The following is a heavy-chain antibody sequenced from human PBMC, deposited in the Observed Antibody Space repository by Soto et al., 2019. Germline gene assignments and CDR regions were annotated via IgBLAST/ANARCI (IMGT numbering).Heavy chain of an antibody. D-gene: IGHD4-17*01. Sequence: GGSLRLSCAASGFSVSSNYMTWVRQAPGKGLEWVSVIYSDGNTDYADFVKGRFIISSDSSKNTLHLQMNSLRAEDTAVYYCARFRTTVYGMDVWGQGTTVTVSS. V-gene: IGHV3-53*01. CDR1: GFSVSSNY. J-gene: IGHJ6*02. CDR3: ARFRTTVYGMDV. CDR2: IYSDGNT.